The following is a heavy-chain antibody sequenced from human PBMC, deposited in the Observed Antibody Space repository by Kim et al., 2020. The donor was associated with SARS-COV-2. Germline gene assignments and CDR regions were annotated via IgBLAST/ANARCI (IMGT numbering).Heavy chain of an antibody. Sequence: ASVKVSCKASGYTFTGYYMYWVRQATGQGLEWMGWINPNSGGTNYAQNFQGRVTMTRDTSISTAYMELSRLRSDDTAVYYCATRPAYSGYELGGYWGQGT. V-gene: IGHV1-2*02. CDR3: ATRPAYSGYELGGY. CDR1: GYTFTGYY. J-gene: IGHJ4*02. CDR2: INPNSGGT. D-gene: IGHD5-12*01.